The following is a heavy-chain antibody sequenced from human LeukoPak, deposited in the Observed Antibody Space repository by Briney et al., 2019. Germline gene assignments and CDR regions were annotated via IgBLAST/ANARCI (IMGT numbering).Heavy chain of an antibody. Sequence: PGGSLRLSCAASGFTFSSYAMHWVRQAPGKGLEWVAVISYDGSNKYYADSVKGRFTISRDNSKNTLYLQMNSLRAEDTAVYYCARGPYYDSSGYYRTDLPDYWGQGTLVTVSS. V-gene: IGHV3-30-3*01. CDR2: ISYDGSNK. CDR1: GFTFSSYA. CDR3: ARGPYYDSSGYYRTDLPDY. J-gene: IGHJ4*02. D-gene: IGHD3-22*01.